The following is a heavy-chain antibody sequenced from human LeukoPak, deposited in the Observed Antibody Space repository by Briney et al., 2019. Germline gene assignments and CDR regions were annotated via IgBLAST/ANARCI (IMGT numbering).Heavy chain of an antibody. Sequence: PGGSLRLSCASSGFTFNNYTMTWVRQAPGKGLEWVSSITASGGSTYCADSVKGRFTISRDNSKTTLYLQMSSLRAEDTAVYYCARDYPTSGIVTIFDYWGQGTLVTVSS. CDR1: GFTFNNYT. V-gene: IGHV3-23*01. CDR3: ARDYPTSGIVTIFDY. J-gene: IGHJ4*02. CDR2: ITASGGST. D-gene: IGHD1-1*01.